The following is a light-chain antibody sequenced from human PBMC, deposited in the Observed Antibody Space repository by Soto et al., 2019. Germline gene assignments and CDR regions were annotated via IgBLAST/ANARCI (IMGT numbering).Light chain of an antibody. Sequence: EIVLTQSPVTLSFSPFERATLSCRASQTVTNNFLAWYQQKPGQAPRLLIFGASSRATGIPDRFGGSGSGTDFSLTISSLEPEDFAVYYCQQYGSSPLFTFGPGTKVAIK. CDR2: GAS. CDR3: QQYGSSPLFT. J-gene: IGKJ3*01. V-gene: IGKV3-20*01. CDR1: QTVTNNF.